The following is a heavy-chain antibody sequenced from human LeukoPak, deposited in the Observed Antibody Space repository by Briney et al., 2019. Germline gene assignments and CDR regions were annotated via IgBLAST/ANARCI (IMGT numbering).Heavy chain of an antibody. CDR2: ISNDNGNT. CDR3: ARDPRAYYSAMDV. Sequence: GASVKVSCKASGYSFTDHGISWVRQAPGQGLEWMGRISNDNGNTDSAQIFQGRVTVTTDTTTSTVYLELRSLNSDDTAVYYCARDPRAYYSAMDVWGQGTTVTVSS. CDR1: GYSFTDHG. V-gene: IGHV1-18*01. J-gene: IGHJ6*02.